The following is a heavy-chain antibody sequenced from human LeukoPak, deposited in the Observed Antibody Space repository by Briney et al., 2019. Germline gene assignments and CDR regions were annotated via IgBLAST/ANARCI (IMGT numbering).Heavy chain of an antibody. Sequence: ASVKVSCKASGYTFTSYYMHWVRQAPGQGLEWMGIINPSGGSTSYAQKFQGRVTMTRDTSTSTVYMELSSLRSEDTAVYYCARNPYCSGGSCYFAFDIWGQGTMVTVSS. V-gene: IGHV1-46*01. CDR2: INPSGGST. D-gene: IGHD2-15*01. CDR3: ARNPYCSGGSCYFAFDI. CDR1: GYTFTSYY. J-gene: IGHJ3*02.